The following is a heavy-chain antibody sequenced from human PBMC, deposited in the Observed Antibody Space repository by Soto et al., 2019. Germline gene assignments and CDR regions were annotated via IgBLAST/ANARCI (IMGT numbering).Heavy chain of an antibody. V-gene: IGHV1-24*01. CDR1: GHTLRELS. CDR3: ATPTPLRGAMLFHIYFDF. CDR2: CDPEGGEA. J-gene: IGHJ4*02. Sequence: AGGKSSDKVAGHTLRELSIDWIREAPGKGLEWMGGCDPEGGEAIYAQKWHGRVTVTEDTVTGTAYMELRGLKSDDTAGYYCATPTPLRGAMLFHIYFDFRRQVHPVTVSS. D-gene: IGHD3-10*01.